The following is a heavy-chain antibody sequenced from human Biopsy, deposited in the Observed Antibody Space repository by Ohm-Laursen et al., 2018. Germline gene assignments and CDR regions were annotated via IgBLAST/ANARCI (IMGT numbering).Heavy chain of an antibody. D-gene: IGHD3-16*01. J-gene: IGHJ4*01. CDR3: GRSYGIMAAPVHL. CDR2: ISSGGSTI. V-gene: IGHV3-11*01. CDR1: GFTFSNYQ. Sequence: GSLRLSCAASGFTFSNYQMSWIRQTPGKGLEWVSHISSGGSTILHADSVKGRFTISRDDAKGSLYLQMTNLRAEDTAVYYCGRSYGIMAAPVHLWGQGTLVTVSS.